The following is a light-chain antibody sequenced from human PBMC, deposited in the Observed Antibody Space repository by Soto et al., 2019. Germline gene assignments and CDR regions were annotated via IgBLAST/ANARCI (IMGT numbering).Light chain of an antibody. V-gene: IGLV2-23*01. J-gene: IGLJ1*01. CDR2: EGS. Sequence: QSVLTQPASVSGSPGQSITISCTGTSSHVGSSNLVSWYQQHPGKAPKLIIYEGSRRPSGVSGRFSGSKSGNTASLTISGLQAEDEADYYCCSFAGSTTFYVFGTGTKVTVL. CDR3: CSFAGSTTFYV. CDR1: SSHVGSSNL.